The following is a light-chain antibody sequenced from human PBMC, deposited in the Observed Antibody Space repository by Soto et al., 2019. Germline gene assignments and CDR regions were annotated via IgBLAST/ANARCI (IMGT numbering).Light chain of an antibody. CDR3: QQYPGYT. Sequence: EIVLTQSSGTLSLSPGERATLSCRASQSVSSSYLAWYQQKPGQAPRLLIYGASGRATGIPDRFSGSGSGTDFTLTISRLEPEDFAVYYCQQYPGYTFGQGTKLEIK. J-gene: IGKJ2*01. CDR1: QSVSSSY. V-gene: IGKV3-20*01. CDR2: GAS.